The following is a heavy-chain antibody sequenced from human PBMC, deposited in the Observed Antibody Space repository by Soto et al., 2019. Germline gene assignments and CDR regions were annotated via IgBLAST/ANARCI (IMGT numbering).Heavy chain of an antibody. CDR1: GYTFTKYG. D-gene: IGHD1-26*01. Sequence: GASVKVSCKASGYTFTKYGISWVRQAPGQGLEWKGRNSGYNGNTNYAQKYQGRITMTIDTFTTTAYMELGSLTSDDTAVYYCAKNGQLPYYYGMDVWGQGTTVTVSS. CDR2: NSGYNGNT. V-gene: IGHV1-18*01. CDR3: AKNGQLPYYYGMDV. J-gene: IGHJ6*02.